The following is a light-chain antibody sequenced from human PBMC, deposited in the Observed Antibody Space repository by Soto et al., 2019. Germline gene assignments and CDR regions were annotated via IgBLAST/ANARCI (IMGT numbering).Light chain of an antibody. Sequence: DIQMTQSPSTLSASVGDRFTITCRASQSISSWLAWYQQKPGKAPKLLIYDASSLESGVPSRFSGSGSGTEFTLTISSLQPDDFATYYCQQYKSYRTFGQGTKVDIK. CDR1: QSISSW. CDR2: DAS. J-gene: IGKJ1*01. V-gene: IGKV1-5*01. CDR3: QQYKSYRT.